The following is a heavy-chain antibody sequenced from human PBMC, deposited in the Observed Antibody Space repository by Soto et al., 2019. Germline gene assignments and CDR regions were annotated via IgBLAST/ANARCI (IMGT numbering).Heavy chain of an antibody. CDR2: ISAYNGNT. J-gene: IGHJ4*02. CDR3: SRDAGVSGDRYY. CDR1: GYTFTSYG. D-gene: IGHD3-3*01. V-gene: IGHV1-18*01. Sequence: QVQLVQSGAEVKKPGASVKVSCKASGYTFTSYGISWVRQAPGQGLEWMGWISAYNGNTNYAQKLQGRVTMTTDTSTSRAYKELRSRRSDDTAVYYCSRDAGVSGDRYYWGQGTLVTVSS.